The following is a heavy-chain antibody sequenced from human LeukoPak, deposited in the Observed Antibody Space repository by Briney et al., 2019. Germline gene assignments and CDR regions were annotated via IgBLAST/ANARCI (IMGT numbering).Heavy chain of an antibody. V-gene: IGHV3-23*01. Sequence: QSGGSLRLSCAASGFTFSSYAMSWVRQAPGKGLEWVSAISGSGGSTYYADSVKGRFTISRDNSKNTLYLQMNSLRAEDTAVYYCAKDLGNGGENWFDPWGQGTLVTVSS. CDR3: AKDLGNGGENWFDP. CDR1: GFTFSSYA. CDR2: ISGSGGST. J-gene: IGHJ5*02. D-gene: IGHD3-16*01.